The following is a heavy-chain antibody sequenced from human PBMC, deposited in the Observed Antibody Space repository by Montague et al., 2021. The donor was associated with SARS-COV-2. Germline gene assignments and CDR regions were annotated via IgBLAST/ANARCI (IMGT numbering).Heavy chain of an antibody. J-gene: IGHJ4*02. CDR1: GFTFRTYP. V-gene: IGHV3-30*04. CDR2: ISSDGSIK. Sequence: SLRLSCAASGFTFRTYPMHWVRQAPGKGLEWVTIISSDGSIKYYVDSVKGRFTISRDDTKSTLYLQMNSLRAEDTAVYYCAGDSFGSIDFWGQGTLVTVSS. CDR3: AGDSFGSIDF. D-gene: IGHD3-16*01.